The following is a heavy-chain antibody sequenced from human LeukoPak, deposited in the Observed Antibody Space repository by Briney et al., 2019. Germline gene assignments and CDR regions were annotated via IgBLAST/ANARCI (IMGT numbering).Heavy chain of an antibody. Sequence: SETLSLTCTVSGGSISSYYWSWIRQPAGKGLEWIGRIYTSGSTNYNPSLKSRVTMSVDTSKNQFSLKLSSVTAADTAVYYCARDLPLTVTDYYWYFDLWGRGTLVTASS. CDR1: GGSISSYY. CDR2: IYTSGST. V-gene: IGHV4-4*07. D-gene: IGHD4-17*01. CDR3: ARDLPLTVTDYYWYFDL. J-gene: IGHJ2*01.